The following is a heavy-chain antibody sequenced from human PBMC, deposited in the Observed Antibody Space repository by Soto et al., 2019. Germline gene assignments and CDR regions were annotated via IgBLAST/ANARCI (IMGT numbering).Heavy chain of an antibody. D-gene: IGHD4-17*01. J-gene: IGHJ5*02. Sequence: EVQLVESGGGLVKPGGSLRLSCAASGFTFTNAWMNWVRQAPGKGLEWVGRIKSKTEGGTTDYAAPVKGRFTNSREATKNTLYLQMNTMKTEDTAVYYCSTGGYGDYGVSWGQGTLVTVSS. CDR2: IKSKTEGGTT. V-gene: IGHV3-15*01. CDR1: GFTFTNAW. CDR3: STGGYGDYGVS.